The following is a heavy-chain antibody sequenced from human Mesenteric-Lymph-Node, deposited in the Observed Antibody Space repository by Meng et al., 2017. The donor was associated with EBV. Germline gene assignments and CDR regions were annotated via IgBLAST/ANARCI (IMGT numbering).Heavy chain of an antibody. CDR2: FYYTGSI. V-gene: IGHV4-39*01. CDR3: TKHYLVIAGRVDH. Sequence: LQLLESGPDRVKPAGSLSLPCTVSGGSISSPTYSWGWIRPPPGKALEWIGSFYYTGSIYYNPSLKSRVTISVDTSTNKLSLKLSSVTAADTAVYYCTKHYLVIAGRVDHWGQGALVTVSS. CDR1: GGSISSPTYS. J-gene: IGHJ4*02. D-gene: IGHD2-15*01.